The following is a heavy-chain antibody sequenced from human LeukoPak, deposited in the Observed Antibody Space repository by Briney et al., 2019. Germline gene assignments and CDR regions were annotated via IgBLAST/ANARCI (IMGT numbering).Heavy chain of an antibody. V-gene: IGHV4-39*01. CDR3: ASWGATHHSFDY. J-gene: IGHJ4*02. CDR1: GDSISSSSSY. D-gene: IGHD1-26*01. CDR2: IYYSGST. Sequence: NPSETLSLTCTVSGDSISSSSSYWGWIRQPPGEGLEWIGSIYYSGSTYYNTSLKSRVTISVDTSKNQFSLKLSSVTAADTAVYYCASWGATHHSFDYWGQGTLVTVSS.